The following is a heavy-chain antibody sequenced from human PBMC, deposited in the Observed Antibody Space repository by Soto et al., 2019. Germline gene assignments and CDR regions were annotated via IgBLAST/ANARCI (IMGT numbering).Heavy chain of an antibody. D-gene: IGHD3-3*01. CDR3: AIGVHGDYDFWSGNLDY. CDR2: IIPIFGTA. J-gene: IGHJ4*02. Sequence: QVQLVQSGAEVKKPGSSVKVSCKASGGTFSSYAISWVRQAPGQGLEWMGGIIPIFGTANYAQKFQGRVTITADESTSTAYMELSSLRSEDTAVYYCAIGVHGDYDFWSGNLDYWGQGTLVTVSS. CDR1: GGTFSSYA. V-gene: IGHV1-69*01.